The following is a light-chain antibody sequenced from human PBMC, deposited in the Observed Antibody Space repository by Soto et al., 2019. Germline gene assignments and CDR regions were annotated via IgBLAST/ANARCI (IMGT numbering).Light chain of an antibody. V-gene: IGKV3-20*01. CDR1: QSVSSKF. CDR2: GAS. J-gene: IGKJ5*01. Sequence: EIVLTQSPGTLSLSPGERATLSFRASQSVSSKFLTWYQQKPGQAPRLLIFGASKRATGIPDRFSGSGSGRDFTLTISGLEPEDFAVYYCQQYGSSPLISFGQGTRLEIK. CDR3: QQYGSSPLIS.